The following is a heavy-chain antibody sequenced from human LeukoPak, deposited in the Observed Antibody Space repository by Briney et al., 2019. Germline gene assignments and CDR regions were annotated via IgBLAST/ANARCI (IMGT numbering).Heavy chain of an antibody. CDR1: GYTFTSYD. CDR2: INPSAGST. J-gene: IGHJ3*02. CDR3: ARESLGSYKTVVIVARGHDAFDM. V-gene: IGHV1-46*01. Sequence: ASVKVSCKASGYTFTSYDINWVRQATGQGLEWMGIINPSAGSTNYAQKFQGRVTLTRDTSTSTVYMNVSNLRSEDTAVYYCARESLGSYKTVVIVARGHDAFDMWGQGTMVTVSS. D-gene: IGHD3-22*01.